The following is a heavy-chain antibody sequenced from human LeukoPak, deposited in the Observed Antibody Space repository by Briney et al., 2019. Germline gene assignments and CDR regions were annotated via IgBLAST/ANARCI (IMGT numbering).Heavy chain of an antibody. V-gene: IGHV1-18*01. D-gene: IGHD2-15*01. CDR3: ARDSPYCSGGSCYPDY. Sequence: ASVKVSSKASGYTFTSYGISWVRQAPGQGLGWVGWISAYNGNTNYAQKLQGRVTMTTDTSTSTAYMELRSLRSDDTAVYYCARDSPYCSGGSCYPDYWGQGTLVTVSS. CDR2: ISAYNGNT. J-gene: IGHJ4*02. CDR1: GYTFTSYG.